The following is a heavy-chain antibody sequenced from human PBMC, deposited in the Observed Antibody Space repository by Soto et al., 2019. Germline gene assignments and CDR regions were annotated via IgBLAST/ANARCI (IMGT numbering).Heavy chain of an antibody. Sequence: QVQLVESGGGVVQPGRSLRLSCAASGFTFSHYGIHWVRQAPGKGLEWLAVISYDGSNKHYEDSVKDRFTVSKDNTKNTLYLQINRLRAEDTAVYFCARYSGKYQGDIDYWGQGTLVTVSS. J-gene: IGHJ4*02. V-gene: IGHV3-30*03. CDR3: ARYSGKYQGDIDY. CDR1: GFTFSHYG. D-gene: IGHD1-26*01. CDR2: ISYDGSNK.